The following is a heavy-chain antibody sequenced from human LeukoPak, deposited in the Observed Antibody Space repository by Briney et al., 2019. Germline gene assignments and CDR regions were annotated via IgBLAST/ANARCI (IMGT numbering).Heavy chain of an antibody. CDR2: IKQDGSEK. V-gene: IGHV3-7*01. CDR3: ARDIAAAGRFDY. D-gene: IGHD6-13*01. Sequence: GGSLRLSCAASGFTFSSYGMHWVRQAPGKGLEWVANIKQDGSEKYYVDSVKGRFTISRDNAKNSLYLQMNSLRAEDTAVYYCARDIAAAGRFDYWGQGTLVTVSS. CDR1: GFTFSSYG. J-gene: IGHJ4*02.